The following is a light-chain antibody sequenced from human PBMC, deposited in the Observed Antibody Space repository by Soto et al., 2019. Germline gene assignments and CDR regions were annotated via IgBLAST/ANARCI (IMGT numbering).Light chain of an antibody. CDR2: GAS. J-gene: IGKJ4*01. V-gene: IGKV3-15*01. Sequence: EIVLTQFPGTLSLSPGERATLSCRASQSVSSNLAWYQQKPGQAPRLLIYGASTRATGIPARFSGSGSGTEFTLTISSLQSEDFAVYYCQQYNNWPPVTFGGGTKVEIK. CDR1: QSVSSN. CDR3: QQYNNWPPVT.